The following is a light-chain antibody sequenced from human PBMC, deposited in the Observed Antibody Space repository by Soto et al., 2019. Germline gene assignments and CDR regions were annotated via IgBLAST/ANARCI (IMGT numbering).Light chain of an antibody. J-gene: IGKJ4*01. CDR2: AAA. CDR1: HHIGNW. V-gene: IGKV1D-16*01. CDR3: QQYNSYSPLA. Sequence: DIQITQSPSSVSASVGDRITITCRASHHIGNWLAWYQQKPGKAPKLLIYAAASLESGVPSRFSGSRPGTEFTLTISSLQPDDYATYYCQQYNSYSPLAFGGGTKVDIK.